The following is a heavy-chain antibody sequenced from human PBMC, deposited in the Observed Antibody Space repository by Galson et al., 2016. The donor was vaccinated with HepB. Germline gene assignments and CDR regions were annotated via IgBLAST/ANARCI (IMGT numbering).Heavy chain of an antibody. CDR3: ARDSPIWD. CDR2: ISDSAGST. Sequence: SLRLSCAASGFIFSNYAMSWVRQAPGKGLEWVSGISDSAGSTYFADSVKGRFTISRDNSKSTLYLQMNSLRVEDTAMYYCARDSPIWDWGQGTLVTVSS. CDR1: GFIFSNYA. J-gene: IGHJ4*02. D-gene: IGHD3-9*01. V-gene: IGHV3-23*01.